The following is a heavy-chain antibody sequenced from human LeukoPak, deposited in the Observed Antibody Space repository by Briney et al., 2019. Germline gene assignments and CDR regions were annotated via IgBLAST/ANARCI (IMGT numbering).Heavy chain of an antibody. CDR2: INAGNGNT. J-gene: IGHJ4*02. Sequence: ASVKVSCKASGYTFTSYAMHWVRQAPGQRLEWMGWINAGNGNTKYSQKFQGRVTITRDTSASTAYMELSSLRSEDTAVYYCARGVWWELKEQFNFDYWGQGTLVTVSS. V-gene: IGHV1-3*01. D-gene: IGHD1-26*01. CDR1: GYTFTSYA. CDR3: ARGVWWELKEQFNFDY.